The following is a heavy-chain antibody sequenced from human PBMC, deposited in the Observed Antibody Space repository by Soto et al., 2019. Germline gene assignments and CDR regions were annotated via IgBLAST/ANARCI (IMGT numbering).Heavy chain of an antibody. D-gene: IGHD2-15*01. J-gene: IGHJ4*02. CDR3: AKVGTDGFCSGGRCYFYY. V-gene: IGHV3-9*01. CDR1: GFTFDDYA. CDR2: ISWNSNII. Sequence: EVQLVESGGGLVQPGRSLRLSCAASGFTFDDYAMHWFRRVPGKGLEWVSSISWNSNIIGYADSVKGRFTISRDNAKNSLYLQMNSLRTEDTALYYCAKVGTDGFCSGGRCYFYYWGQGNLVTVSS.